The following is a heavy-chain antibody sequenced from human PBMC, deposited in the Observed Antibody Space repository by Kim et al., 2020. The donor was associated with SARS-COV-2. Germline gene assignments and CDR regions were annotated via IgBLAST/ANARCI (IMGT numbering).Heavy chain of an antibody. V-gene: IGHV1-46*01. J-gene: IGHJ4*02. CDR3: ARDLSDNWTFDY. D-gene: IGHD1-20*01. CDR2: ITPTGDST. Sequence: SVKVSCKASGYTFTSNHMHWVRQAPGQGLEWMGLITPTGDSTSYSQRFQGRLTMTTDTSTSTVYMELSGLRSEDTAVYFCARDLSDNWTFDYWGQGTLVTVSS. CDR1: GYTFTSNH.